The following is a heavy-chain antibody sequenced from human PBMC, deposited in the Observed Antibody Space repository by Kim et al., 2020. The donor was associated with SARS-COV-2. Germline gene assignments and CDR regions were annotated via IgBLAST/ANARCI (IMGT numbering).Heavy chain of an antibody. CDR3: ARGQQPYYYYYGMDV. V-gene: IGHV4-34*01. J-gene: IGHJ6*02. Sequence: SETLSLTCAVDGGSFSGYYWGWIRQPPGKGREWIGEINDSGSTNYNPSIKSGVTISVDTSKNQFSLKLSSVTAADTAVYYCARGQQPYYYYYGMDVWGQGTPVTVSS. CDR2: INDSGST. CDR1: GGSFSGYY. D-gene: IGHD6-13*01.